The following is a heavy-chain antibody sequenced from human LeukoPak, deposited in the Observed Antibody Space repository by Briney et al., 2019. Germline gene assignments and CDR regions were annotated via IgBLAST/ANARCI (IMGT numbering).Heavy chain of an antibody. CDR3: ASAGYGDYPGYFDY. V-gene: IGHV3-30-3*01. Sequence: GGSLRLSCAASGFTFSSYAMHWVRQAPGKGLEWVAVISYDGSNKYYADSVKGRFTISRDNSKNTLYLQMNSLRAEDTAVYYCASAGYGDYPGYFDYWGQGTLVTVSS. D-gene: IGHD4-17*01. J-gene: IGHJ4*02. CDR2: ISYDGSNK. CDR1: GFTFSSYA.